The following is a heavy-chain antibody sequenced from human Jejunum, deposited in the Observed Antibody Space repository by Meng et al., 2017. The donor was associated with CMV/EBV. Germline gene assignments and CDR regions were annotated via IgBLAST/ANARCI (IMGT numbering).Heavy chain of an antibody. V-gene: IGHV3-21*01. CDR3: VRDADGYSYGYVNRGASFDY. CDR1: FSISN. D-gene: IGHD5-18*01. J-gene: IGHJ4*02. CDR2: ISNRNNYI. Sequence: FSISNMHWVRQAPGKGLQWVSSISNRNNYIYYADSLKGRFTISRDNAKNSLFLQMNSLRAEDTAVYYCVRDADGYSYGYVNRGASFDYWGQGTLVTVSS.